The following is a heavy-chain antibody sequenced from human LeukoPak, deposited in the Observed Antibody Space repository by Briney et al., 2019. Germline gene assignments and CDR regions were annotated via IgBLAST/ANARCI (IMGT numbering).Heavy chain of an antibody. Sequence: GESLEISCKGSGYTFPSYWIGWVRQIPGKGLEWMGIIYPGDSDTRYSPSFQGQVTISADKSISTAYLQWSSLKASDTDMYYCARHGEAGNWFDPWGQGTLVTVSS. CDR2: IYPGDSDT. CDR3: ARHGEAGNWFDP. J-gene: IGHJ5*02. CDR1: GYTFPSYW. D-gene: IGHD3-10*01. V-gene: IGHV5-51*01.